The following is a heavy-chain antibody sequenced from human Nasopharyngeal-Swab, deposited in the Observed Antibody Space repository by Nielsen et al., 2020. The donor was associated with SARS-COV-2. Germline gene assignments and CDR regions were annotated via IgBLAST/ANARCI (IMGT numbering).Heavy chain of an antibody. J-gene: IGHJ3*02. CDR1: GFTFSSYG. V-gene: IGHV3-30*18. CDR2: ISYDGSNK. Sequence: GGSLRLSCAASGFTFSSYGMHWVRQAPGKGLEWVAVISYDGSNKYYADSMKGRFTISRDNSKNTLYLQMNSLRAEDTAVYYCAKGSYYYDSYGAFDIWGQGTMVTVSS. CDR3: AKGSYYYDSYGAFDI. D-gene: IGHD3-22*01.